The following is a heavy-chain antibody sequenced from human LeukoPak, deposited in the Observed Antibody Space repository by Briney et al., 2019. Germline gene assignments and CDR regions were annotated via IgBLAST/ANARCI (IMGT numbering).Heavy chain of an antibody. V-gene: IGHV3-23*01. J-gene: IGHJ4*02. D-gene: IGHD5-24*01. Sequence: GGTLRLSCAASGFTFSTYGMSWVRQAPGKGLEWVSGISGSGGSTYYADSVKGRCTISRDNSKKTVYLQMNSLRTEDTAVYYCAKDRWLQGYFDYWGQGTLVTVSS. CDR1: GFTFSTYG. CDR3: AKDRWLQGYFDY. CDR2: ISGSGGST.